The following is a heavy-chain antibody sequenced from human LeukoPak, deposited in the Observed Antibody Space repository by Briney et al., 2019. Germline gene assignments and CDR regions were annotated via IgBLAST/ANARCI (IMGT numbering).Heavy chain of an antibody. CDR3: AGGFTYYYGSGSYYYFDN. Sequence: SETLSLTCTVSGGSISSYYWSWIRQPPGKGLEWIGYIYYSGSTNYNPSLKSRVTISVDTSKNQFSLKLSSVTAADTAVYYCAGGFTYYYGSGSYYYFDNWGQGTLVTVSS. J-gene: IGHJ4*02. CDR1: GGSISSYY. CDR2: IYYSGST. D-gene: IGHD3-10*01. V-gene: IGHV4-59*01.